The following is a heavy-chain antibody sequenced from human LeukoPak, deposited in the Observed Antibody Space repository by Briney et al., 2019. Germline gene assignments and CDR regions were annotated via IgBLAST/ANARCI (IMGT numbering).Heavy chain of an antibody. CDR3: ARGAVRGVIVNWFDP. J-gene: IGHJ5*02. CDR2: IYYTGSA. D-gene: IGHD3-10*01. V-gene: IGHV4-59*01. Sequence: SETLSLTCTVSGGSISSYYWTWLRQPPGKGLEWIGYIYYTGSADYNPSLKSRVTISVDTSKNQFSLKLSSVTAADTAVYYCARGAVRGVIVNWFDPWGQGTLVTVSS. CDR1: GGSISSYY.